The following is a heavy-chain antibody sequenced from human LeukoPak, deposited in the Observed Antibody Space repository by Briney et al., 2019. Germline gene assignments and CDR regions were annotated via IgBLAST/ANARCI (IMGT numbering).Heavy chain of an antibody. CDR1: GFTFSSYA. CDR2: ISGSGGST. D-gene: IGHD6-13*01. Sequence: GGSLRLSCAASGFTFSSYAMSWVRQAPGKGLEWVSAISGSGGSTYYADSVKGRFTISRDNAKNSLYLQMNSLRAEDTAVYYCARGWGSSWYYFDYWGQGTLVTVSS. J-gene: IGHJ4*02. V-gene: IGHV3-23*01. CDR3: ARGWGSSWYYFDY.